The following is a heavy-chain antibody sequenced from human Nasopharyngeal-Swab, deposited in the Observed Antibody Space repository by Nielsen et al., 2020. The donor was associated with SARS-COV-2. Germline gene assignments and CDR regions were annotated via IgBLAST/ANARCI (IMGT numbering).Heavy chain of an antibody. CDR2: IYSGGNT. Sequence: WIRQPPGKGLEWVSIIYSGGNTYYADSVKGRFTISRDNSKNTLFLQMNSLRAEDTAVYYCARDSNGSGRYHWGQGTLVTVSS. J-gene: IGHJ5*02. D-gene: IGHD3-10*01. V-gene: IGHV3-66*01. CDR3: ARDSNGSGRYH.